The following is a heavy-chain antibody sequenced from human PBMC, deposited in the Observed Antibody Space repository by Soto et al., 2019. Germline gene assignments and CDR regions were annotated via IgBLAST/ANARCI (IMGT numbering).Heavy chain of an antibody. CDR1: GYTFTSYG. CDR2: ISAYNGNT. Sequence: ASVKVSCKASGYTFTSYGISCVRQAPGQGLEWMGWISAYNGNTNYAQQFQGRVTMTTDTSTSTAYMELRNLRSDDTAVYYCARDSAYCSRTSGPKHMDVWGNGTTVTVSS. CDR3: ARDSAYCSRTSGPKHMDV. J-gene: IGHJ6*03. V-gene: IGHV1-18*01. D-gene: IGHD2-2*01.